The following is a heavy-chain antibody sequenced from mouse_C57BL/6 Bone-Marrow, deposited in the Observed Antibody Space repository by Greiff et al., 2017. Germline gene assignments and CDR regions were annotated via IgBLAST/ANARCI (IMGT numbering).Heavy chain of an antibody. V-gene: IGHV1-69*01. Sequence: VQLQQSGAELVMPGASVKLSCKASGYTFTSYWMHWVKQRPGQGLEWIGEIDPSDSYTNYNQKFKGKSTWTVDKSSSTAYMQLSSLTSEDSAVYYCARERRPSRAWFAYWGQGTLVTVSA. J-gene: IGHJ3*01. CDR2: IDPSDSYT. CDR3: ARERRPSRAWFAY. CDR1: GYTFTSYW.